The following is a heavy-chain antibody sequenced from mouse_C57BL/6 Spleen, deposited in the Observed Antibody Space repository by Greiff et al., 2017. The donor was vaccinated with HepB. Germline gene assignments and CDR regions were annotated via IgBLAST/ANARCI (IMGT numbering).Heavy chain of an antibody. CDR3: AREGQFIPRYFDV. V-gene: IGHV1-53*01. Sequence: QVQLQQPGTELVKPGASVKLSCKASGYTFTSYWMHWVKQRPGQGLEWIGNINPSNGGTNYNEKFKSKATLTVDKSSRTAYMQLSSLTSEDSAVYYCAREGQFIPRYFDVWGTGTTVTVSS. CDR2: INPSNGGT. J-gene: IGHJ1*03. CDR1: GYTFTSYW. D-gene: IGHD1-1*01.